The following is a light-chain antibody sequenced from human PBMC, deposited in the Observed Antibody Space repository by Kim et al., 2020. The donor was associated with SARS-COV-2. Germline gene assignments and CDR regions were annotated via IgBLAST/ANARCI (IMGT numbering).Light chain of an antibody. CDR1: SNDVWKYNY. V-gene: IGLV2-23*02. CDR3: CSYARGGYYV. CDR2: EVS. Sequence: GQSITISCTGTSNDVWKYNYVSWYQQQPGKAPKLLIYEVSKRPSEVSNRFTGSKSGNTASLTISGLQADDEADYYCCSYARGGYYVFGIGTKVTVL. J-gene: IGLJ1*01.